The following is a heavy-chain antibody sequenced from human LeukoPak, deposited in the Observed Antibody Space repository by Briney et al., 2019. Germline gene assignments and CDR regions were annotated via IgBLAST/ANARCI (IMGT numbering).Heavy chain of an antibody. J-gene: IGHJ6*02. CDR3: TRVQAGRSGLMDV. D-gene: IGHD2-8*02. CDR2: ISPEGSGT. V-gene: IGHV3-74*01. Sequence: PGGSLRLSCAASAASGHIFSDSWMHWVRQAPGKGLVWVSRISPEGSGTTYADSVKGRFTISRDNSKNTLYLQMNSLRDEDAAVYHCTRVQAGRSGLMDVWGRGTTVTVSS. CDR1: GHIFSDSW.